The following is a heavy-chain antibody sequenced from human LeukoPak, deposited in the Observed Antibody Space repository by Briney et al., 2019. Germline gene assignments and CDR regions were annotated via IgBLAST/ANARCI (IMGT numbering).Heavy chain of an antibody. CDR1: GYTFTSYY. V-gene: IGHV1-46*01. D-gene: IGHD5-18*01. CDR3: ARLTAVDTVMASTDY. CDR2: INPSGGST. J-gene: IGHJ4*01. Sequence: GASVKVSCKASGYTFTSYYMHWVRQAPGQGLEWMGIINPSGGSTSYAQKFQGRVTMTRDTSTSTVYMELSSLRSEDTAVYYCARLTAVDTVMASTDYWGQGTLVTVSS.